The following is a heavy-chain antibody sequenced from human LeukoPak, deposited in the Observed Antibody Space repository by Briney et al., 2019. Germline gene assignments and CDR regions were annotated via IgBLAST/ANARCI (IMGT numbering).Heavy chain of an antibody. CDR3: ARDSGRFLEGFDP. CDR1: GYTFTSHY. Sequence: ASVKVSCKASGYTFTSHYMHWVRQAPGQGLEWMGGIIPIFGTANYAQKFQGRVTITADKSTSTAYMELSSLRSEDTAVYYCARDSGRFLEGFDPWGQGTPVTVSS. V-gene: IGHV1-69*06. D-gene: IGHD3-3*01. J-gene: IGHJ5*02. CDR2: IIPIFGTA.